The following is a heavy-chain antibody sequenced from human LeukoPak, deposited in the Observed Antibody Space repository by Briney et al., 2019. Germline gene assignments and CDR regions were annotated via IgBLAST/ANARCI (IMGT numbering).Heavy chain of an antibody. Sequence: GGSLRLSCAASGFTFSSYWMHWVRQAPGKGLVWVSRINSDGSSTSYADSVKGRFTISRDNSKNTLYLQMNRLRAEDTAVYYCAKDKLVGAARDNWFDPWGQGTLVTVSS. J-gene: IGHJ5*02. CDR1: GFTFSSYW. CDR3: AKDKLVGAARDNWFDP. CDR2: INSDGSST. V-gene: IGHV3-74*01. D-gene: IGHD1-26*01.